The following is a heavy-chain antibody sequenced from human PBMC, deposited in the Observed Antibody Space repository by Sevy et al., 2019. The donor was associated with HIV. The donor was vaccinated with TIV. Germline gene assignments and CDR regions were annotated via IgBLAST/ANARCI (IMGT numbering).Heavy chain of an antibody. J-gene: IGHJ3*02. Sequence: SETLSLTCTVSGGPISSGGYYWSWIRQHPGKGLEWIGYIYYSGSTYYNPSLKSRVTISVDTSKNQFSLKLSSVTAADTAVYYSARGGGYDSNQDGFEIWGQGTMVTVSS. D-gene: IGHD3-22*01. CDR1: GGPISSGGYY. V-gene: IGHV4-31*03. CDR3: ARGGGYDSNQDGFEI. CDR2: IYYSGST.